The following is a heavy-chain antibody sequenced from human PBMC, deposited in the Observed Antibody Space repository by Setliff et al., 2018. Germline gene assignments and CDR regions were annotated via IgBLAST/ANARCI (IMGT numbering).Heavy chain of an antibody. CDR3: ASLPYYDSSGYSLSYY. V-gene: IGHV4-39*01. J-gene: IGHJ4*02. D-gene: IGHD3-22*01. Sequence: SSETLSLTCTVSGGSISSSLYYWSWIRQPPGEGLEWIATIYYSGTTYYNPSLRSRVTISMDTSKNQFSLKLSSVSAADTAVYYCASLPYYDSSGYSLSYYWGQGTLVTVSS. CDR2: IYYSGTT. CDR1: GGSISSSLYY.